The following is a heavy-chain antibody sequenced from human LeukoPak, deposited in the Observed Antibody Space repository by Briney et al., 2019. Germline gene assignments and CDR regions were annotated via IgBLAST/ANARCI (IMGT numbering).Heavy chain of an antibody. V-gene: IGHV3-9*01. CDR3: AKDRGIAAAGFDY. D-gene: IGHD6-13*01. CDR1: GFTFDDYA. CDR2: ISWNSGSI. J-gene: IGHJ4*02. Sequence: GRSLRLSCAASGFTFDDYAMHWVRQAPGKGLEWVSGISWNSGSIGYADSVKGRFAISRDNAKNSLYLQMNSLRAEDTALYYCAKDRGIAAAGFDYWGQGTLVTVS.